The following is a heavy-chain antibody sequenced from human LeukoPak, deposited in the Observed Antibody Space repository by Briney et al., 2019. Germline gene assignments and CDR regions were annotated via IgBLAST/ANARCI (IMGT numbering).Heavy chain of an antibody. CDR2: IKQDGSEK. V-gene: IGHV3-7*02. CDR3: ARGTQRAFDI. CDR1: GFTFTSYW. J-gene: IGHJ3*02. Sequence: GGSLRLSCAVSGFTFTSYWMSWGRQAPGKGLEWVANIKQDGSEKHYADSVKGRFTISRDNAKNSLYLQMNSLRAEDTAVYYCARGTQRAFDIWGQGTMVTVSS. D-gene: IGHD1-1*01.